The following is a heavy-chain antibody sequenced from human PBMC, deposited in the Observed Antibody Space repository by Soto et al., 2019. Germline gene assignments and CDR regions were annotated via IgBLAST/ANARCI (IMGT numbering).Heavy chain of an antibody. CDR3: AKARPRGGGSSWPPIFDY. V-gene: IGHV3-20*01. CDR2: INWNGGST. Sequence: GGSLRLSCAASGFTFDDYGMSWVRQAPGKGLEWVSGINWNGGSTGYADSVKGRFTISRDNAKNSLYLQMNSLRAEDTALYHCAKARPRGGGSSWPPIFDYWGQGTLVTVSS. CDR1: GFTFDDYG. D-gene: IGHD6-13*01. J-gene: IGHJ4*02.